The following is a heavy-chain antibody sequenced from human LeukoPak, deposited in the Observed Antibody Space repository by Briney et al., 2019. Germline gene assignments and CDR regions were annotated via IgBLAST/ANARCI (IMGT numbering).Heavy chain of an antibody. CDR3: ARRVWYYYDSSGYRASYYFDY. J-gene: IGHJ4*02. V-gene: IGHV5-51*01. Sequence: GESLKISCKGSGYSFTSYWIGWVRQMPGKGLEWMGIIYPGDSDTRYSPSFQGQVTISADKSISTAYLQWSSLKASDTAMYYCARRVWYYYDSSGYRASYYFDYWGQGTLVTVSS. CDR1: GYSFTSYW. D-gene: IGHD3-22*01. CDR2: IYPGDSDT.